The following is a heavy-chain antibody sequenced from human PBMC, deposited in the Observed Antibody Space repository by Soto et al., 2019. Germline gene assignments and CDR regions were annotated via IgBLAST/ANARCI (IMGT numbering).Heavy chain of an antibody. CDR3: ARGSHYSNYQVGAIDY. CDR2: ISYDGSNK. Sequence: GGSPGLSCAASGVTFSSYGMHWVRQAPGKGLEWVAVISYDGSNKYYADSVKGRFTISRDNSKNTLYLQMNSLRAEDTAVYYCARGSHYSNYQVGAIDYWGQGTLVTVSS. D-gene: IGHD4-4*01. J-gene: IGHJ4*02. V-gene: IGHV3-30*19. CDR1: GVTFSSYG.